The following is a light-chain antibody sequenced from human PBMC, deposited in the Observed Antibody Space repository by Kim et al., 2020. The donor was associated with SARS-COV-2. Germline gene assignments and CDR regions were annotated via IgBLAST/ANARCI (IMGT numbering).Light chain of an antibody. Sequence: SPGERAPLSCRASQSVSSSYLAWYQQKPGQAPRLLIYGASSRATGIPDRFSGSGSGTDFTLTINRLEPEDFAVYYCQQYGSSPSYSFGQGTKLEI. CDR1: QSVSSSY. J-gene: IGKJ2*03. CDR2: GAS. V-gene: IGKV3-20*01. CDR3: QQYGSSPSYS.